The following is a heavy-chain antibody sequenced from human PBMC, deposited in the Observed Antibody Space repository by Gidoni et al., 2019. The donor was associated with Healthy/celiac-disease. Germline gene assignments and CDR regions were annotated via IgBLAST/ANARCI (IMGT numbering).Heavy chain of an antibody. D-gene: IGHD3-10*01. Sequence: QVQLQESGPGLVKPSQTLSLTCPVSGGSISSGDYYWNWIRQHPGKGLEWIGYIYHSGSTHYNPSLETRATMSVDTSNSQFSLKLSSVTAADTAVYYCAKSTYYYGSGTPYYFDYWGQGTLVTVSS. J-gene: IGHJ4*02. CDR3: AKSTYYYGSGTPYYFDY. V-gene: IGHV4-31*03. CDR1: GGSISSGDYY. CDR2: IYHSGST.